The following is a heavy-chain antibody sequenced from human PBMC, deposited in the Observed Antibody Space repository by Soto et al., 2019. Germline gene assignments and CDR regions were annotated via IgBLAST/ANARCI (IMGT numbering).Heavy chain of an antibody. CDR1: GGSISSGGYS. CDR2: IYNSGST. V-gene: IGHV4-30-2*01. CDR3: ARRYYDDSSGYWYWFDP. D-gene: IGHD3-22*01. J-gene: IGHJ5*02. Sequence: SETLSLTCAVSGGSISSGGYSWSWIRQPPGKGLEWIGYIYNSGSTYYNPSLKSRVTISVDRSKNQFSLKLSSVTAADTALYYCARRYYDDSSGYWYWFDPWGQGTLVTVSS.